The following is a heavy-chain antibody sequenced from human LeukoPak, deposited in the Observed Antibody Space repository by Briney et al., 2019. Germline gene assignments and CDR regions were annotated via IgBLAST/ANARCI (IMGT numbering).Heavy chain of an antibody. CDR3: ARGPYDYGDYARDY. V-gene: IGHV3-21*01. J-gene: IGHJ4*02. D-gene: IGHD4-17*01. Sequence: GGSLRLSCAASGFTFSSYSMNWVRQAPGKGLEWVSSISSSSSHIYYADSVKGRFTISRDNAKNSLYLQMNSLRAEDTAVYYCARGPYDYGDYARDYWGQGTLVTVSS. CDR2: ISSSSSHI. CDR1: GFTFSSYS.